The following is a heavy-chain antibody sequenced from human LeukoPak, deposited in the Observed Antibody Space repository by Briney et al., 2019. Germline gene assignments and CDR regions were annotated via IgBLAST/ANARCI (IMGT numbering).Heavy chain of an antibody. V-gene: IGHV4-39*01. CDR2: IYYSGST. CDR3: ARGYHYMDV. J-gene: IGHJ6*03. CDR1: GGSISSSSYY. Sequence: PSETLSLTCTVSGGSISSSSYYWGWIPQSPGKGLEWIGNIYYSGSTYYNPSLKSRLTISVDTPKNQFSLKLSSVTAADTAVYYCARGYHYMDVWGKGTTVTISS.